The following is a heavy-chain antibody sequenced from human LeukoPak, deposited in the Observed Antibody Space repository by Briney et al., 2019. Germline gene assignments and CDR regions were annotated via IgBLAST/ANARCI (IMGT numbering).Heavy chain of an antibody. J-gene: IGHJ3*02. V-gene: IGHV1-69*01. CDR1: GGTFSSYA. CDR3: ARDNLHCSSTSCYNGDAFDI. D-gene: IGHD2-2*02. CDR2: IIPIFGTA. Sequence: SVKVSCKASGGTFSSYAISWVRQAPGQGLEWMGGIIPIFGTANYAQKFQGRVTITADESTSTAYMELSSLRSEDTAVYYCARDNLHCSSTSCYNGDAFDIWGQGTMVTVSS.